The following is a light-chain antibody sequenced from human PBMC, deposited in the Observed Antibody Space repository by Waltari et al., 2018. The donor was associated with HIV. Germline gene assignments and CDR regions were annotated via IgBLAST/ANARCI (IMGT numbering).Light chain of an antibody. V-gene: IGKV3-20*01. CDR3: QQYGSSPYT. Sequence: EIVLTQSPGTLSLSPGESATLSCRASQSVSSSFLAWYQQKPGQAPRLLIYAASSRATGIPDRFSGSGSGTDFTLTISRLEPEDFAVYYCQQYGSSPYTFGQGTKLEIK. J-gene: IGKJ2*01. CDR2: AAS. CDR1: QSVSSSF.